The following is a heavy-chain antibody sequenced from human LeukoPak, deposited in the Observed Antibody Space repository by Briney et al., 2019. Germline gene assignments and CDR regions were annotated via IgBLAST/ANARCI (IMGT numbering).Heavy chain of an antibody. CDR3: ARVSAFTYYDILTGYYDEYYFDY. CDR2: IYYSGST. D-gene: IGHD3-9*01. J-gene: IGHJ4*02. Sequence: SETLSLTCTVSGGSISSYYWSWIRQPPGKGLEWIGYIYYSGSTNYNPSLKSRVTISVDTSKNQFSLKLSSVPDADTAVYYCARVSAFTYYDILTGYYDEYYFDYWGQGTLVTVSS. V-gene: IGHV4-59*01. CDR1: GGSISSYY.